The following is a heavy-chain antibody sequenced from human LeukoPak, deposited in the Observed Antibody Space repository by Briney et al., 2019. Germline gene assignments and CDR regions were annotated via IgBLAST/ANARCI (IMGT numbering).Heavy chain of an antibody. J-gene: IGHJ4*02. CDR3: ARAPPPYSSGWSPDY. Sequence: GASVKVSCKASGYTFTGYYMHWVRQAPGQGLEWMGWINPNSGGTNYAQKFQGWVTMTRDTSISTAYMELSRLRSDDTAVYYCARAPPPYSSGWSPDYWGQGTLVTVSS. CDR1: GYTFTGYY. D-gene: IGHD6-19*01. CDR2: INPNSGGT. V-gene: IGHV1-2*04.